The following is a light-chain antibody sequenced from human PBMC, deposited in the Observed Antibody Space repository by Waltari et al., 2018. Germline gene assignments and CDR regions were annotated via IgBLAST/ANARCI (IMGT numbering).Light chain of an antibody. CDR3: SSYAGSSKGV. CDR1: SSDVGNYKR. CDR2: AVS. J-gene: IGLJ2*01. Sequence: QSALTQPAPVSGSPGQSITISYTGTSSDVGNYKRVSWYQQHPGKAPKLMIYAVSKWPSGVSDRFSGSKSGDMASLTISGLQPEDEAEYFCSSYAGSSKGVFGGGTKVTVL. V-gene: IGLV2-23*02.